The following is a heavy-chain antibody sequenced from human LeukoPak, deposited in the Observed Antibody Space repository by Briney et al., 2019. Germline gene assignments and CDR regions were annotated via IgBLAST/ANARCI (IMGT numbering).Heavy chain of an antibody. D-gene: IGHD3-22*01. J-gene: IGHJ4*02. Sequence: PGRSLRLSCAASGFIFSNYGMHWVRQAPGKGLEWVAVIWFDGSNQYHADAVKGRFTISRDNSKNTLYLQMNSLRAEDTAVYYCAKDRAYYDSSGYYLEPDYWGQGTLVTVSS. CDR1: GFIFSNYG. V-gene: IGHV3-33*06. CDR3: AKDRAYYDSSGYYLEPDY. CDR2: IWFDGSNQ.